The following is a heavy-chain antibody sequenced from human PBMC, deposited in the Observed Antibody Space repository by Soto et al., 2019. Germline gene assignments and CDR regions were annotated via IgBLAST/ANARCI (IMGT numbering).Heavy chain of an antibody. CDR1: GFTFSSYA. J-gene: IGHJ4*02. CDR2: ISGSGGST. V-gene: IGHV3-23*01. Sequence: PGESLRLSCAASGFTFSSYAMSWVRQAPGKGLEWVSAISGSGGSTYYADSVKGRFTISRDNSKNTLYLQMNSLRAEDTAVYYCAKDQHSIFGGIWPYWGQGTLVTVSS. CDR3: AKDQHSIFGGIWPY. D-gene: IGHD3-3*01.